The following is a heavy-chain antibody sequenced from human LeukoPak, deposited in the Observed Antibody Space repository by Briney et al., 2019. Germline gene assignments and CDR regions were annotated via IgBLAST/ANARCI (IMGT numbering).Heavy chain of an antibody. CDR2: ISGSGSTT. V-gene: IGHV3-23*01. Sequence: GGSLRLSCAASAFSFSRFAMSWVRQAPGKGLEWVSTISGSGSTTYYADSVKGRFTISRDNSKNTLYLQMNSLRAEDTAVYYCAKGLTVTGTTTRFDYWGQGTLVTVSS. D-gene: IGHD1-7*01. CDR1: AFSFSRFA. CDR3: AKGLTVTGTTTRFDY. J-gene: IGHJ4*02.